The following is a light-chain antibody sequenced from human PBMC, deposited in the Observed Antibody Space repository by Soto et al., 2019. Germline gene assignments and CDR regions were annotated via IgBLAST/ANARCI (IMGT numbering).Light chain of an antibody. Sequence: SYELTQPHSVSVAPGKTARITCGGNKIGSKSVHWYQQKPGQAPVPVIYYDSDRPSGIPERFSGSNSGNTATLTISRVEAGDEADYYCQVWDSSSDHVVFGGGTKLTVL. V-gene: IGLV3-21*04. J-gene: IGLJ2*01. CDR2: YDS. CDR3: QVWDSSSDHVV. CDR1: KIGSKS.